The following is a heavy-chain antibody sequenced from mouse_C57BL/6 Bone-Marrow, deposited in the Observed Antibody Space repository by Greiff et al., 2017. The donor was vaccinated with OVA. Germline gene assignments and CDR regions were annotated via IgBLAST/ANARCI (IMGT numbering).Heavy chain of an antibody. CDR2: GQGLEWIG. J-gene: IGHJ3*01. D-gene: IGHD2-4*01. CDR1: YSFSTRLH. Sequence: QVQLQQSGPELARPWASVKLSCQAFYSFSTRLHFAFRDTNYWLQWVKQRPGQGLEWIGDIYPGFGDTNYNQKGKGKATETADKSASTAYMQLSSLTSEDSAVYYCVYDYDVGLFAYWGQGTLVTVSA. V-gene: IGHV1-87*01. CDR3: SEDSAVYYCVYDYDVGLFAY.